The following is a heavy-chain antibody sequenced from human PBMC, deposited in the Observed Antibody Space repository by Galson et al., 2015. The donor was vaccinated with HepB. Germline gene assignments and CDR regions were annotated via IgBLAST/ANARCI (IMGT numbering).Heavy chain of an antibody. V-gene: IGHV1-3*01. CDR3: ARDGILTYYTYYMDV. Sequence: SCKASGYTFTSYAMHWVRQAPGQRLEWMGWINAGNGNTKYSQKFQGRVTITRDTSASTAYMELSSLRSEDTAIYYCARDGILTYYTYYMDVWGKGTTVTVSS. J-gene: IGHJ6*03. D-gene: IGHD3-9*01. CDR2: INAGNGNT. CDR1: GYTFTSYA.